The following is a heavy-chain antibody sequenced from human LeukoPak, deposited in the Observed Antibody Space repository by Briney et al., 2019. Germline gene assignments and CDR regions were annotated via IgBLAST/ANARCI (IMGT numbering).Heavy chain of an antibody. V-gene: IGHV4-38-2*02. J-gene: IGHJ5*02. CDR1: GYSISSGYY. CDR2: IYHSGST. Sequence: ASETLSLTCTVSGYSISSGYYWGWIRQPPGKGLEWIGSIYHSGSTYYNPSLKSRVTISVDTSKNQFSLKLSSVTAADTAVYYCARGQTYYYGSGSYFDPWGQGTLVTVSS. CDR3: ARGQTYYYGSGSYFDP. D-gene: IGHD3-10*01.